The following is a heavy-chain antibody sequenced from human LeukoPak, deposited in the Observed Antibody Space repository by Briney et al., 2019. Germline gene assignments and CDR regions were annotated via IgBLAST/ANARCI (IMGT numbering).Heavy chain of an antibody. CDR1: GDSISSYY. D-gene: IGHD3-10*01. Sequence: SETLSLTCTVSGDSISSYYWSWIRQPPGKGLEWIGDIYYSGSTTYKPSLKSRVTISVDTSKNQFSLKLSSVTAADTAVYYCAAGVRGVMEGNWFDPWGQGTLVTVSS. CDR2: IYYSGST. CDR3: AAGVRGVMEGNWFDP. J-gene: IGHJ5*02. V-gene: IGHV4-59*08.